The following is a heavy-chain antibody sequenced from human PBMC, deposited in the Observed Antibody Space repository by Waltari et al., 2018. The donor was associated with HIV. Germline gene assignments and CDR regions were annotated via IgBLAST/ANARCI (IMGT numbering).Heavy chain of an antibody. CDR1: GGSISSSSYY. CDR2: SYYSGST. Sequence: QLQLQESGPGLVKPSETLSLTCPVSGGSISSSSYYWGWIRQPPGKGLEWIGSSYYSGSTSYNPSLKSRVTISVDTSKNQFSLKLSSVTAADTAVYYCASGKKNDYGDYVSLGYWGQGTLVTVSS. D-gene: IGHD4-17*01. J-gene: IGHJ4*02. V-gene: IGHV4-39*07. CDR3: ASGKKNDYGDYVSLGY.